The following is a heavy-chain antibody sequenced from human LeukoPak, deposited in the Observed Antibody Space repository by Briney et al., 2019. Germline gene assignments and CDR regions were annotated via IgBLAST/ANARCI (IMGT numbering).Heavy chain of an antibody. CDR3: ATVSAAGELFDY. D-gene: IGHD6-13*01. Sequence: ASVKVSCKASGYTFTSYDINWVRQATGQGLEWMGWMNPNSGNTGYAQKFQGRVTMTRNTSISTAYMELSSLRSEDTAVYYCATVSAAGELFDYWGQGTLVTVSS. CDR2: MNPNSGNT. CDR1: GYTFTSYD. V-gene: IGHV1-8*01. J-gene: IGHJ4*02.